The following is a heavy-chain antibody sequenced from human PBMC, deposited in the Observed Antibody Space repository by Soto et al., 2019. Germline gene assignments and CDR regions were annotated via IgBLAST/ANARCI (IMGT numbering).Heavy chain of an antibody. CDR3: ARNSRARSETGTRRFYYYGMDV. D-gene: IGHD1-7*01. CDR1: GGSISSSSYY. J-gene: IGHJ6*02. Sequence: SETLSLTCTVSGGSISSSSYYWGWIRQPPGKGLEWIGSIYYSGSTYYNPSLKSRVTISVDTSKNQFSLKLSSVTAADTAVYYCARNSRARSETGTRRFYYYGMDVWGQGTTVTVSS. CDR2: IYYSGST. V-gene: IGHV4-39*01.